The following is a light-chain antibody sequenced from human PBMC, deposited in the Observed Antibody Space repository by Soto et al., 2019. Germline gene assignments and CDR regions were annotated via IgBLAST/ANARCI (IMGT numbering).Light chain of an antibody. CDR2: EVS. V-gene: IGLV2-14*01. J-gene: IGLJ1*01. CDR3: SSYTSSSTHV. CDR1: SSDVGGYNY. Sequence: QSALTQPASVSGSPGQSITISCTGTSSDVGGYNYVSWYQQHPGNAPKLMIYEVSNRPSGVSNRFSGSKSGNTASLTISGLQAEDEADYYCSSYTSSSTHVFGTGTKVTVL.